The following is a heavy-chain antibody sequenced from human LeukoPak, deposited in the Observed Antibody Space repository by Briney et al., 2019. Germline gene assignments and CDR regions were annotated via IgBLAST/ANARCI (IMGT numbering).Heavy chain of an antibody. CDR3: SRGRDRSKAGDH. J-gene: IGHJ4*02. Sequence: PSETLSLTCDVSGDSCDDDYCSWIRQPPGKGLEWIGEIHPHGIFYYNSSLMSRVTISIDTSKSQFSLRLTSVTAADTAIYYCSRGRDRSKAGDHWGQGSLVTVSS. CDR1: GDSCDDDY. CDR2: IHPHGIF. D-gene: IGHD5-24*01. V-gene: IGHV4-34*01.